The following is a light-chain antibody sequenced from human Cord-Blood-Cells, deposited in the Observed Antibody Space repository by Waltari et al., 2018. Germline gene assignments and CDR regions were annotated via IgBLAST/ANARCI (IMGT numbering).Light chain of an antibody. V-gene: IGKV3-11*01. CDR1: QSVSSY. Sequence: EIVLTQSPATLSLSPGERATLSCRASQSVSSYLDWYQPKPGQAPRPLIFDASNRATGIPARFSGSGSGTDFTLTISSLEPEDFAVYYCQQRSNWSLTFGGGTKVEIK. J-gene: IGKJ4*01. CDR2: DAS. CDR3: QQRSNWSLT.